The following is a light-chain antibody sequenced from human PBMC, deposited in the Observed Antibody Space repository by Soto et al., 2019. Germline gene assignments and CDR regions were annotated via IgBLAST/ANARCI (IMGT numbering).Light chain of an antibody. V-gene: IGKV3-15*01. CDR2: GAS. Sequence: EIVMTQSPATLSVSPGERATLSCRASQSVSGNLAWYQQKPGQAPRLLIYGASTRATGIPARFSGSGSGTEFNLTISSLQSEDFANYYCQQYNNWPPFTFRPGTKVDIK. CDR1: QSVSGN. J-gene: IGKJ3*01. CDR3: QQYNNWPPFT.